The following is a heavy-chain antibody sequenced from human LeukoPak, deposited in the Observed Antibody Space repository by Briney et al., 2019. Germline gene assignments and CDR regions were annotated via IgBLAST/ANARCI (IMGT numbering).Heavy chain of an antibody. CDR3: ARDPVGAAEGYYFDY. D-gene: IGHD1-26*01. J-gene: IGHJ4*02. V-gene: IGHV3-48*01. CDR1: GFTFSSYS. CDR2: ISSSSSTI. Sequence: GGSLRLSCAASGFTFSSYSMNWVRQAPGKGLEWASYISSSSSTIYYADSVKGRFTISRDNAKNSLYLQMNSLRAEDTAVYYCARDPVGAAEGYYFDYWGQGTLVTVSS.